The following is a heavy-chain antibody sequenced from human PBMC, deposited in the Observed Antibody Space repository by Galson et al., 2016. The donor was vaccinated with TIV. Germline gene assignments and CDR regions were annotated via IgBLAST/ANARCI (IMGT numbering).Heavy chain of an antibody. CDR3: ARVYGGADYWYFDL. CDR2: IKGENGNT. Sequence: SVKVSCKASGYTFTNHVIHCVRQAPGQSLEWMGWIKGENGNTKYSERFQGRVTFTRETPAPTIYMELRSLRSDDSSVYYCARVYGGADYWYFDLWGRGTPVIVSS. CDR1: GYTFTNHV. V-gene: IGHV1-3*01. J-gene: IGHJ2*01. D-gene: IGHD4-23*01.